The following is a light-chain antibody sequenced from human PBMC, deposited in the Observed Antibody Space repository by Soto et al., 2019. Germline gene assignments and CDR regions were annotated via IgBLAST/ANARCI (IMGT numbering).Light chain of an antibody. V-gene: IGKV3-15*01. Sequence: DIVMTQSPATLSVSPGERATLACRASQSVSSNLAWYQHKPGQAPRLLIYGASTRATGIPARFSGSGSGTEFTLTISSLQSEDFAVYYCQQYNNWPPCPRTFGGGTKVEIK. CDR1: QSVSSN. CDR3: QQYNNWPPCPRT. CDR2: GAS. J-gene: IGKJ4*01.